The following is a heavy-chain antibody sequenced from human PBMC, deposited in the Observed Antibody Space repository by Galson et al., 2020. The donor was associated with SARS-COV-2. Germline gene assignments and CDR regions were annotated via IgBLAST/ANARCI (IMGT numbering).Heavy chain of an antibody. CDR1: GGSLSGYY. V-gene: IGHV4-34*01. CDR3: ARSYCNSWQKRYFFDY. D-gene: IGHD6-13*01. CDR2: INHSGST. Sequence: SETLSLTCAVYGGSLSGYYWTWIRQPPGKGLEWIGEINHSGSTYYNSSLKSRVTISVDTSKNQFSLKLSSVTAADTAVYYCARSYCNSWQKRYFFDYWGQGTLVTVSS. J-gene: IGHJ4*02.